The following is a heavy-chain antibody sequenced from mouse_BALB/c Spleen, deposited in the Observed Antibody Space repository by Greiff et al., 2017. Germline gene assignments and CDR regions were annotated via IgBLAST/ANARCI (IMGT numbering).Heavy chain of an antibody. D-gene: IGHD2-3*01. CDR2: INPYNGGT. V-gene: IGHV1-18*01. CDR3: ARGDGYYEGGAMDY. J-gene: IGHJ4*01. Sequence: VHVKQSGPELVKPGASMKISCKASGYSFTGYTMNWVKQSHGKNLEWIGLINPYNGGTSYNQKFKGKATLTVDKSSSTAYMELLSLTSEDSAVYYCARGDGYYEGGAMDYWGQGTSVTVSS. CDR1: GYSFTGYT.